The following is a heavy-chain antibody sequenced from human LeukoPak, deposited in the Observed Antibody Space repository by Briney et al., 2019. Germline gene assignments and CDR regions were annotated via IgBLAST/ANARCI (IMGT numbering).Heavy chain of an antibody. Sequence: ASVKVSCKASGYTFTSYGISWVRQAPGQGLEWMGWISAYNGNANYAQKLQGRVTMTTDTSTSTAYMELRSLRSDDTAVYYCAREPSKHYYYYMDVWGKGTTVTVSS. CDR3: AREPSKHYYYYMDV. J-gene: IGHJ6*03. CDR2: ISAYNGNA. V-gene: IGHV1-18*01. CDR1: GYTFTSYG.